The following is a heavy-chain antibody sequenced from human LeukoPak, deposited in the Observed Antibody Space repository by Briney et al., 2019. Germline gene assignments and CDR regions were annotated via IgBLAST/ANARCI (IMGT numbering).Heavy chain of an antibody. V-gene: IGHV1-2*02. J-gene: IGHJ5*01. Sequence: ASVKVSCKASGYTFTDYFIHWVRQAPGQGLEWIGWINPNIGDASYAQKFQDRVTMTRDRSINTAYMELSRLTSDDTAVYHCARMALDGGDSIGFDSWGQGTLVTVSS. CDR2: INPNIGDA. D-gene: IGHD2-21*02. CDR3: ARMALDGGDSIGFDS. CDR1: GYTFTDYF.